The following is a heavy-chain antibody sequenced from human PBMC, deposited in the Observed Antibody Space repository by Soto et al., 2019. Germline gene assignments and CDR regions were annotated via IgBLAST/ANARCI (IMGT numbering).Heavy chain of an antibody. CDR1: GFSFSSYE. V-gene: IGHV3-48*03. J-gene: IGHJ6*02. CDR2: ISTSGTSR. Sequence: PGGSLRLSCAASGFSFSSYEMNWFRQAPGKGLEWVSYISTSGTSRYYADSVKGRFTISRGNAENSLYLQMNSLRAEDTGVYYCARAPANYYYYGLDVWGQGTTVTVSS. CDR3: ARAPANYYYYGLDV.